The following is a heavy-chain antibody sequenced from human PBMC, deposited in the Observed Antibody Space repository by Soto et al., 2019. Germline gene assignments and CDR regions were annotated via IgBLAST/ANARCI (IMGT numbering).Heavy chain of an antibody. J-gene: IGHJ6*02. Sequence: GGSLRLSCAASGITLSNYGMHWVRQAPGKGLEWLAVISSDGSNTFYADSVKGRLTISRDNSKSTLYLQMDSLRTEDTSVYFWAASGRGYNSGAHHADYGMDSWGQGATVTVSS. V-gene: IGHV3-30*03. D-gene: IGHD5-12*01. CDR3: AASGRGYNSGAHHADYGMDS. CDR1: GITLSNYG. CDR2: ISSDGSNT.